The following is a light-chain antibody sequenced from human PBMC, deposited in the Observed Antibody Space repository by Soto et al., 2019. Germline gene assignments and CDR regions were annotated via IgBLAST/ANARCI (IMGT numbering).Light chain of an antibody. CDR2: GAS. CDR3: QHYGASRWT. J-gene: IGKJ1*01. V-gene: IGKV3-20*01. Sequence: EVVLTQSPDTLSLSPGERATRACRASQAVSNKYLTWYQQKPGQPPRLLTYGASSRATGVPDRFSGSGSGTDFTLTISRLEPEDFAMYYCQHYGASRWTFGQGTKVGI. CDR1: QAVSNKY.